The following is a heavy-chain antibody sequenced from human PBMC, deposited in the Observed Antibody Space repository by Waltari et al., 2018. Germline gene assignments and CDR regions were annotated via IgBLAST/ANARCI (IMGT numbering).Heavy chain of an antibody. V-gene: IGHV3-72*01. CDR3: ARVHQYCFNNMCNEWLDH. CDR2: IRKKVNGYTT. CDR1: GFNFGDHY. Sequence: EVQLVESGGGLIQPGGSLRVSCAASGFNFGDHYMDWLRQAPGKGLEWVGRIRKKVNGYTTEYVASVKGRFTISRDDPNNSLYLQMNSLKTEDTAVYHCARVHQYCFNNMCNEWLDHWGQGTLVTVSS. D-gene: IGHD2-15*01. J-gene: IGHJ5*02.